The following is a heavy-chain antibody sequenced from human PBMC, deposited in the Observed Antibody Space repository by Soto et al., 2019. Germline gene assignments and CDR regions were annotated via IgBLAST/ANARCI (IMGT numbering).Heavy chain of an antibody. D-gene: IGHD5-12*01. CDR2: ISSTAGRT. V-gene: IGHV3-23*01. J-gene: IGHJ6*02. Sequence: RESLSPSCPISGFLFNTYSMTWVRPVPGGGMEWVSSISSTAGRTSSYADSVKGRFAISRDFSDNTVYLQMNNLRVDDTAVYCCVKGVLAYHYPLEVCGHGTPVTVSS. CDR3: VKGVLAYHYPLEV. CDR1: GFLFNTYS.